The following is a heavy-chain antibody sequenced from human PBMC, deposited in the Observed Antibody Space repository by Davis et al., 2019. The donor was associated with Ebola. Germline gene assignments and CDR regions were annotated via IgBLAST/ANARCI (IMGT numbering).Heavy chain of an antibody. Sequence: ASVKVSCKPSVGTFSSYTINCVRQAPGQGLEWMGWINPHNGNTNYAQNVQGRVTMTTDTSTTTAYMEVGSLRSDDTAVYFCARAQFPTTSDHWGQGTLVTVSS. CDR1: VGTFSSYT. D-gene: IGHD1-1*01. V-gene: IGHV1-18*01. CDR3: ARAQFPTTSDH. CDR2: INPHNGNT. J-gene: IGHJ4*02.